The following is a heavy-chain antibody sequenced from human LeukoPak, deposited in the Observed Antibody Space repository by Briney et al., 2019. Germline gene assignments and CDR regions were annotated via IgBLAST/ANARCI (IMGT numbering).Heavy chain of an antibody. CDR3: ARTRYYYNSRSYGAPYYFDY. V-gene: IGHV4-39*01. Sequence: ASETLSLTCAVSGGSISSNSYYWGWIRQPPGKGLEWIGSIYYSGSTYYNPSLKSRVTISVDTSKNQFSLKLSSVTAADTAAYYCARTRYYYNSRSYGAPYYFDYWGQGTLVTVSS. J-gene: IGHJ4*02. D-gene: IGHD3-10*01. CDR2: IYYSGST. CDR1: GGSISSNSYY.